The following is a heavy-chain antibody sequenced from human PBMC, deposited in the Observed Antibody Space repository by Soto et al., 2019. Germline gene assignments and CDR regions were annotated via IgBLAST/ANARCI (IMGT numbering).Heavy chain of an antibody. CDR3: TRAGGSYYFDF. Sequence: EVQLVESGGGLVLPGGSLRLSCAASGFTFSSLWMSWVRQAPGKGLEWVANIKPDGSDQYYVDSVKGRFTISGDNARNSLYLQMNSLRGDDTAVYYCTRAGGSYYFDFWGQGTLVTVSA. CDR1: GFTFSSLW. J-gene: IGHJ4*02. CDR2: IKPDGSDQ. V-gene: IGHV3-7*01. D-gene: IGHD3-10*01.